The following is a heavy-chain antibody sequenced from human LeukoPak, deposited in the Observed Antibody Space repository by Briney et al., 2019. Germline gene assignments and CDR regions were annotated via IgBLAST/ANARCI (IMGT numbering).Heavy chain of an antibody. CDR1: GFTFGTYW. J-gene: IGHJ4*02. CDR2: INQHGSEK. CDR3: ARGADFFDY. Sequence: GGSLRLSCAASGFTFGTYWMSWVRQAPGKGLEWVANINQHGSEKYYLDSVKGRFTISRDNTKNSLYLQMSSLRVEDTAVYYCARGADFFDYWGQGILVTVSS. D-gene: IGHD3/OR15-3a*01. V-gene: IGHV3-7*01.